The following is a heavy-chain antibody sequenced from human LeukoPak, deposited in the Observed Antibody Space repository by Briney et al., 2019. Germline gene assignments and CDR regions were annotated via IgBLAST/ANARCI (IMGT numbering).Heavy chain of an antibody. D-gene: IGHD5-18*01. J-gene: IGHJ4*02. CDR3: ARAPVLDTAMAPWGY. Sequence: ASVKVSCKASGYTFTGYYMHWVRQAPGQGLEWMGWINPNSGGTNYAQEFQGRVTMTRDTSISTAYMELSRLRSDDTAVYYCARAPVLDTAMAPWGYWGQGTLVTVSS. CDR1: GYTFTGYY. V-gene: IGHV1-2*02. CDR2: INPNSGGT.